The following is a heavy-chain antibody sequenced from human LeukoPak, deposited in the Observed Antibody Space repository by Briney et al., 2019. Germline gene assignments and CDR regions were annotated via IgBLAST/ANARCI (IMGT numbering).Heavy chain of an antibody. Sequence: ASVKVSCKASGCTFTSYGISWVRQAPGQGLEWMGWISAYNGNTNYAQKLQGRVTLTTDTSTSTAYMELTSLRSDDTAVYYCAKAPNYANSGSPLFDYWGQGTLVTVSS. J-gene: IGHJ4*02. CDR1: GCTFTSYG. CDR2: ISAYNGNT. D-gene: IGHD3-10*01. V-gene: IGHV1-18*01. CDR3: AKAPNYANSGSPLFDY.